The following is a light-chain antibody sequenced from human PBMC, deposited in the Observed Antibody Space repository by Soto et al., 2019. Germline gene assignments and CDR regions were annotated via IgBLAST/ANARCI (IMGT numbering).Light chain of an antibody. CDR1: QGVSSSY. J-gene: IGKJ2*01. V-gene: IGKV3-20*01. CDR2: GTS. CDR3: HQFGSSPT. Sequence: EIVLTQSPGTLSLSPGERATLSCRASQGVSSSYLAWYQQKPGQAPRLLVYGTSSKATGIPDRFTGSGSGTDFTLTISRLEPEDFAVYYCHQFGSSPTFGQGTKLEIK.